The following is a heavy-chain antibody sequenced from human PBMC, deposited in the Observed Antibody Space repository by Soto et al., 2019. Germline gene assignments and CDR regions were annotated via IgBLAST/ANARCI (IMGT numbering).Heavy chain of an antibody. CDR1: GYTFTNYW. CDR2: IYPGDSDT. J-gene: IGHJ4*02. D-gene: IGHD6-13*01. CDR3: ARRGSSSPSYNFDF. V-gene: IGHV5-51*01. Sequence: GESLKISCKGSGYTFTNYWIGWVRQMPGRGLEWMGIIYPGDSDTRYSPSFEGQVTISADKSSSTAYLQWSSLKDSDTAIYYCARRGSSSPSYNFDFWGKGTPVTVSS.